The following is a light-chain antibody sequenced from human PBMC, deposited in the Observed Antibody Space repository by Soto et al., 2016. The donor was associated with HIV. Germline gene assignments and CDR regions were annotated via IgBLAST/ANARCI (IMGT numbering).Light chain of an antibody. V-gene: IGLV3-21*04. CDR2: DDS. CDR1: NVGSKS. J-gene: IGLJ2*01. Sequence: SYELTQPPSLSVAPRKTARITCGGNNVGSKSVQWYQQKPGQAPILVIYDDSDRPSGIPERFSGSNSGNTATLTISRVEGRDEADYFCQVWDVSSDHVLFGGGTKLTVL. CDR3: QVWDVSSDHVL.